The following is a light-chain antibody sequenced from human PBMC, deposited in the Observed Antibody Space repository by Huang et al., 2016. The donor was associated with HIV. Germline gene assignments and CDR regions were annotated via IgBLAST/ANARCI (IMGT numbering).Light chain of an antibody. CDR1: QSVSNN. J-gene: IGKJ4*01. CDR3: QQYNNWPLT. V-gene: IGKV3-15*01. CDR2: VAS. Sequence: EIVMTQSPVTLSVSPGERVPLSCRASQSVSNNVAWYQQKLGQAPRLLIYVASTRATGIPARFTGSGSGTEFTLTITSLQSEDFAFYYCQQYNNWPLTFGGGTKVEIK.